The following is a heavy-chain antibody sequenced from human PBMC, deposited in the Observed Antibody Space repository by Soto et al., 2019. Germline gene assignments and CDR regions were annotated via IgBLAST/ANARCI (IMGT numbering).Heavy chain of an antibody. V-gene: IGHV5-51*01. D-gene: IGHD1-20*01. CDR2: IYHHDSDN. Sequence: GVFLKIFCKGSGYIFATYCTGWVRQMPGKGLEWMGIIYHHDSDNRYSPPFQGQVTLSADKSISTANPPWSRPKARDTGFYYGAKSLDNTLDYSCPRTLVTV. CDR1: GYIFATYC. J-gene: IGHJ4*02. CDR3: AKSLDNTLDY.